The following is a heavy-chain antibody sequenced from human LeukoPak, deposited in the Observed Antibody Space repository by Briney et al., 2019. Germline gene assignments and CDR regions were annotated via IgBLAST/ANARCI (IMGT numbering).Heavy chain of an antibody. CDR3: ARGYGDHAAVAAFDI. Sequence: ASVKVSCKASGYTFTGYYMHWVRQAPGQGLEWMGWINPNSGGTNYAQKFQGRVTMTRDTSISTAYMELSRLRSDDTAVYYRARGYGDHAAVAAFDIWGQGTMVTVSS. D-gene: IGHD4-17*01. CDR2: INPNSGGT. CDR1: GYTFTGYY. J-gene: IGHJ3*02. V-gene: IGHV1-2*02.